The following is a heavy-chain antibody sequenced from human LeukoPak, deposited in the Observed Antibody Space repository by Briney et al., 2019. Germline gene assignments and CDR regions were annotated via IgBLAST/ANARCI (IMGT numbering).Heavy chain of an antibody. D-gene: IGHD1-20*01. J-gene: IGHJ4*02. V-gene: IGHV3-23*01. Sequence: GGSLRLSCAASGFTFSSYAMSWVRQAPGKGLEWVSAISGSGGSTYYADSVKGRFTISRDNSKNTLYLQMNSLRAEDTAVYYCAATFRIRGTTYYYWGQGTLVTVSS. CDR3: AATFRIRGTTYYY. CDR1: GFTFSSYA. CDR2: ISGSGGST.